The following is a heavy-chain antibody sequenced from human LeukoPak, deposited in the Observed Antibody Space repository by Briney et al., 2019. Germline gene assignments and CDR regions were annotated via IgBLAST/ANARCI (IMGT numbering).Heavy chain of an antibody. CDR1: GFIFSTYG. CDR3: ARLVGATKVYDAFDI. J-gene: IGHJ3*02. D-gene: IGHD1-26*01. CDR2: IKQDGSEK. Sequence: GGSLRLSCAASGFIFSTYGMHWVRQAPGKGLEWVANIKQDGSEKYYVDSVKGRFTISRDNAKNSLYLQMNSLRAEDTAVYYCARLVGATKVYDAFDIWGQGTMVTVSS. V-gene: IGHV3-7*01.